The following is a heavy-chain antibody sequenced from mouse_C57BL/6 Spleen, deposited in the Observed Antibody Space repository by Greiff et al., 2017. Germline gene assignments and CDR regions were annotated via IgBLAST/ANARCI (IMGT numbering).Heavy chain of an antibody. CDR2: FYPGSGSI. CDR3: ARHEGGQIRLRDYYAMDY. D-gene: IGHD3-2*02. CDR1: GYTFTEYT. Sequence: QVQLQQSGAELVKPGASVKLSCKASGYTFTEYTIHWVKQRSGQGLEWIGWFYPGSGSIKYNEKFKDKATLTADKSSSTVYMELSRLTSEDSAVYFCARHEGGQIRLRDYYAMDYWGQGTSVTVSS. V-gene: IGHV1-62-2*01. J-gene: IGHJ4*01.